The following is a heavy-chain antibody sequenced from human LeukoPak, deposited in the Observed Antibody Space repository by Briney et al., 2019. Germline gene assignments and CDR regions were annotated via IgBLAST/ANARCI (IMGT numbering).Heavy chain of an antibody. V-gene: IGHV1-2*02. D-gene: IGHD3-10*01. CDR1: GYTFTGYY. CDR3: ARDGRGSGSAPLYYFDY. CDR2: INPNSGGT. J-gene: IGHJ4*02. Sequence: ASVKVSCKASGYTFTGYYIHWVRQAPGQGLEWMGWINPNSGGTNYAQKFQGRVTMTRDTSISTAYMELSRLRSDDTAVYYCARDGRGSGSAPLYYFDYWGQGTLVTVSS.